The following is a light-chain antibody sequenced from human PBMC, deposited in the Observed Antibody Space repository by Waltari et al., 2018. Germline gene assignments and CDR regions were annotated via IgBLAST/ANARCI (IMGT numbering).Light chain of an antibody. CDR2: GAS. V-gene: IGKV3-15*01. CDR3: LQYNNWPPYT. J-gene: IGKJ2*01. CDR1: QSVSRN. Sequence: EIVMTQSPATLSVSPGESATLSCRASQSVSRNLAWYQQKPGQAPRLLIYGASTRASGISARFSGSGSGTEFTLTISSLQSEDFAVYYCLQYNNWPPYTFGQGTKLEI.